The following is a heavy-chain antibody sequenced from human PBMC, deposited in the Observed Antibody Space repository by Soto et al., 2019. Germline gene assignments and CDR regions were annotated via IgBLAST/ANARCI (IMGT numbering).Heavy chain of an antibody. Sequence: ASVKVSCKASGYTFTGYYMHWVRQAPGQGLEWMGWINPNSSGTNYAQKFQGWVTMTRDTSISTAYMELSRLRSDDTAVYYCARDQLYSSGWYYYYGMDVWGQGTTVTVSS. CDR1: GYTFTGYY. D-gene: IGHD6-19*01. CDR3: ARDQLYSSGWYYYYGMDV. CDR2: INPNSSGT. V-gene: IGHV1-2*04. J-gene: IGHJ6*02.